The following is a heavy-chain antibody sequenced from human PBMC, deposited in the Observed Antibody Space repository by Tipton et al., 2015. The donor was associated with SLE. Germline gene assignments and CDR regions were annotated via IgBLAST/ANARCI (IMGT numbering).Heavy chain of an antibody. D-gene: IGHD2-15*01. Sequence: QSGAEVKKPGASVKVSCKASGYTFTSYDINWVRQAPGQGLEWMGWISAYNGNTNYAQKLQGRVTMTTDTSTSTAYMELRSLRSDDTAVYYCARDCSGGSCAQGGYYYGMDVWGQGTTVTVSS. CDR2: ISAYNGNT. CDR3: ARDCSGGSCAQGGYYYGMDV. J-gene: IGHJ6*02. V-gene: IGHV1-18*01. CDR1: GYTFTSYD.